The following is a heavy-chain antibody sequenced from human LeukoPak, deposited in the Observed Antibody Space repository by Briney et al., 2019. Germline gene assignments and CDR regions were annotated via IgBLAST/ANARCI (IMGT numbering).Heavy chain of an antibody. V-gene: IGHV4-39*07. CDR3: ARGGTTVVTGGVDY. D-gene: IGHD4-23*01. CDR2: IYYSGST. Sequence: SETLSLTCTVSGDSISSSNCYWGWIRQPPGKGLEWIGSIYYSGSTYYNPSLKSRVTISVDTSKNQFSLKLSSVTAADTAVYYCARGGTTVVTGGVDYWGQGTLVTVSS. CDR1: GDSISSSNCY. J-gene: IGHJ4*02.